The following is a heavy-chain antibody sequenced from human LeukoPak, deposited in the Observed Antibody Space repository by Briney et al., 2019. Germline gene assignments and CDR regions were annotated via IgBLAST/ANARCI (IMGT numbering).Heavy chain of an antibody. J-gene: IGHJ4*02. V-gene: IGHV4-34*01. D-gene: IGHD1-14*01. Sequence: PSETPSLTCAVYGGSFSGYYWSWIRQPPGKGLEWIGEINHSGSTNYNPSLKSRVTISVDTSKNQFSLKLSSVTAADTAVYYCARGGGLTAPEPFDYWGQGTLVTVSS. CDR2: INHSGST. CDR3: ARGGGLTAPEPFDY. CDR1: GGSFSGYY.